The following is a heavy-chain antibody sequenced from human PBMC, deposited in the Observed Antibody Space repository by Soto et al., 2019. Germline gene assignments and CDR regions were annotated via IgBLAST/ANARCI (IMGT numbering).Heavy chain of an antibody. J-gene: IGHJ4*02. D-gene: IGHD4-4*01. CDR2: TYYRSKWYT. Sequence: SQTLSLTCAISGDSVSSDSAAWNWIRQSPSRGLEWLGGTYYRSKWYTDYAISVKSRITISPDTSKNQFSLQLNSVTPEDTAVYFCAREWGQMTTVTTHLDYWGQGTPVTVSS. CDR3: AREWGQMTTVTTHLDY. V-gene: IGHV6-1*01. CDR1: GDSVSSDSAA.